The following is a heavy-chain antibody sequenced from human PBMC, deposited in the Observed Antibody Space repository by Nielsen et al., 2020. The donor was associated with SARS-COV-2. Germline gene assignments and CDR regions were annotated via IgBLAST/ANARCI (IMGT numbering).Heavy chain of an antibody. D-gene: IGHD5-24*01. CDR1: GFTFSAYG. V-gene: IGHV3-30*02. J-gene: IGHJ4*02. CDR2: ISYDGTKK. CDR3: AKDHEYGELPNIDY. Sequence: GGSLRLSCEASGFTFSAYGMHWVRQAPGKGLERVTFISYDGTKKHYAGSVKGRFTISRDNSKKTMHLQMNSLRTEDTAVYYCAKDHEYGELPNIDYWGQGTLVTVSS.